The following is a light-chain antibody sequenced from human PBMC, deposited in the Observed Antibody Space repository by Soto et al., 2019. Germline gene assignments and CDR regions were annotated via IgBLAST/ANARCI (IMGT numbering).Light chain of an antibody. CDR3: QQYDMSPSWS. CDR2: GAS. CDR1: QSVSSSY. J-gene: IGKJ1*01. Sequence: EIVLTQSPGTLSLSPGERATLSCRASQSVSSSYLAWYQQKPGQAPRLLIYGASTRATGIPARFSGSGSGTDFTLTISRLEPEDFAVYYCQQYDMSPSWSFGQGTKVDIK. V-gene: IGKV3-20*01.